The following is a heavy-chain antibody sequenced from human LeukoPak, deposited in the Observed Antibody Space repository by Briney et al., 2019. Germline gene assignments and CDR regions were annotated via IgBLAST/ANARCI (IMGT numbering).Heavy chain of an antibody. CDR3: ARVRMRVGAFPRGGYFDY. J-gene: IGHJ4*02. CDR2: ISGSGGST. Sequence: GGSLRLSCAASGFTFSSYGMSWVRQAPGKGLEWVSAISGSGGSTYYADSVKGRFTISRDNSKNTLYLQMNSLRAEDTAVYYCARVRMRVGAFPRGGYFDYWGQGTLVTVSS. D-gene: IGHD1-26*01. CDR1: GFTFSSYG. V-gene: IGHV3-23*01.